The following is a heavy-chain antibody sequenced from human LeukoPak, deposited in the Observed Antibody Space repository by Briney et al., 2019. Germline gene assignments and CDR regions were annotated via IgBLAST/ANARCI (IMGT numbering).Heavy chain of an antibody. CDR3: ARRKASSWYTGFDY. Sequence: AGGSLRLSCAASGFTFDDYAMHWVRQARGKCLEWVSGIGWNSGSIGYADSVKGRFTISRDNAKNSLYLQMNSLRAEDTALYYCARRKASSWYTGFDYWGQGTLVTVSS. CDR1: GFTFDDYA. D-gene: IGHD6-13*01. J-gene: IGHJ4*02. CDR2: IGWNSGSI. V-gene: IGHV3-9*01.